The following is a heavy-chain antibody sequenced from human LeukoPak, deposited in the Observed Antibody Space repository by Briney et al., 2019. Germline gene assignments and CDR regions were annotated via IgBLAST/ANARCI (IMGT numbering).Heavy chain of an antibody. CDR3: ARGVRITMVRGVFDY. D-gene: IGHD3-10*01. CDR2: IYHSGST. CDR1: GGSISSDGYY. J-gene: IGHJ4*02. Sequence: SETLSLTCTVSGGSISSDGYYWSWIRQPPGKGLEWIGYIYHSGSTYYNPSLKSRVTISVDTSKNQFSLKLSSVTAADTAVYYCARGVRITMVRGVFDYWGQGTLVTVSS. V-gene: IGHV4-30-2*01.